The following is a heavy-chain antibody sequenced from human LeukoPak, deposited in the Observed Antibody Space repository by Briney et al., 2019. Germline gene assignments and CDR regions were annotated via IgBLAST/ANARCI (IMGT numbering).Heavy chain of an antibody. V-gene: IGHV3-74*01. D-gene: IGHD4-17*01. CDR3: AGADYGDYYFDR. J-gene: IGHJ4*02. Sequence: GGSLRLSWVASGVAFGSHWMHWVRQAPGKGLVWVSRINNDGSSTNYAGSVKGRFTISRDNAKNTLYLQMYSLRAEDTAIYYCAGADYGDYYFDRWGQGTLVTVSS. CDR1: GVAFGSHW. CDR2: INNDGSST.